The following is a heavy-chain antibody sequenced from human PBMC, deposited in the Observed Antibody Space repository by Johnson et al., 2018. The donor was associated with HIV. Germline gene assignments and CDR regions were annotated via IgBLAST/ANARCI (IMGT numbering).Heavy chain of an antibody. CDR2: ISWNSGSI. CDR1: GFTFDDYA. J-gene: IGHJ3*02. Sequence: VQLVESGGGLVQPGGSLRLSCAASGFTFDDYAMHWVRQAPGKGLEWVSGISWNSGSIGYADSVKGLFTISRDYAKNSLYLRMNSLRAEDTALYYCAREREDYGDNHDAFDIWGQGTMVTVSS. D-gene: IGHD4-17*01. CDR3: AREREDYGDNHDAFDI. V-gene: IGHV3-9*01.